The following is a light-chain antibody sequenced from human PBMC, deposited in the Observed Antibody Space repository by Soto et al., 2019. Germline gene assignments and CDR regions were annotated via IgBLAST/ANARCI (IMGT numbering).Light chain of an antibody. J-gene: IGLJ3*02. CDR3: CSYTGNTTPV. Sequence: QSALTQPASVSGSPGQSITISCTGTSNDVGGYAYVSWYQQYPGKAPKLVISEVSNRPSGVSHRFSGSRSGNTAPLTISGLQAEDEADYHCCSYTGNTTPVFGGGTKVTVL. V-gene: IGLV2-14*01. CDR1: SNDVGGYAY. CDR2: EVS.